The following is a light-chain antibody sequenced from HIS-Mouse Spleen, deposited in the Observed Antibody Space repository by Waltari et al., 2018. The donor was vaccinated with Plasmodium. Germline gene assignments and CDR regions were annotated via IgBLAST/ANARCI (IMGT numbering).Light chain of an antibody. Sequence: SYELTQPPSVSVSPGQTARITCSGDALPKQYAYWYQQQPGPAPVLVIYKDSERPSGIPERFSGSSSGTTVTLTISGVQAEDEADYYCQSADSSGTPNWVFGGGTKLTVL. CDR2: KDS. CDR3: QSADSSGTPNWV. V-gene: IGLV3-25*03. CDR1: ALPKQY. J-gene: IGLJ3*02.